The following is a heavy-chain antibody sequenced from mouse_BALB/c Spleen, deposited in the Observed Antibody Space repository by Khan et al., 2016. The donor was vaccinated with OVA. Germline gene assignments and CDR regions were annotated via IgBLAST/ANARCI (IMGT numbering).Heavy chain of an antibody. V-gene: IGHV3-2*02. Sequence: EVQLQESGPGLVKPSQSLSLTCTVTGYSIASDYAWNWIRQFPGNKLEWMGFISYSGNTNYNPSLKSRISITRETSKNQFFLQLNSVTSEDTATYYCARVYGCDFDYWGQGTTVTVSS. CDR3: ARVYGCDFDY. CDR2: ISYSGNT. J-gene: IGHJ2*01. D-gene: IGHD2-10*02. CDR1: GYSIASDYA.